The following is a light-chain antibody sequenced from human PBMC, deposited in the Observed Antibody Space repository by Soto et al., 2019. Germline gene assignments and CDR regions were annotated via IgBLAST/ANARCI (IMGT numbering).Light chain of an antibody. CDR2: GAS. J-gene: IGKJ2*01. Sequence: EIVLTQSPGTLSLSPGERATLSCRASQSVSSSYLVWYQQKPGQAPRLLIYGASSRATGTPDRFSGSGSGTDFTLTIRRLEPEEFAVYYCQQYGSSMYTFGQGTKLEIK. V-gene: IGKV3-20*01. CDR3: QQYGSSMYT. CDR1: QSVSSSY.